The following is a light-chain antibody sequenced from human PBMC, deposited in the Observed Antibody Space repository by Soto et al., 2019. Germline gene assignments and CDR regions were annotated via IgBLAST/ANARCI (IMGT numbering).Light chain of an antibody. CDR1: QSISSW. Sequence: DIQMTQSPSTLSASGGDRVTITCRASQSISSWLAWYQQKPGKAPKLLIYKASSLESGVPSRFSGSGSGTEFTLTISSLQPDDFATYYCQQYNSYSPRTFGQGTKVEIK. V-gene: IGKV1-5*03. CDR2: KAS. J-gene: IGKJ1*01. CDR3: QQYNSYSPRT.